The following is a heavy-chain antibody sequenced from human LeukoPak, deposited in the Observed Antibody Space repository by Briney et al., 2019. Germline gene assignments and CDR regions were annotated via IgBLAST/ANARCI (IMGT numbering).Heavy chain of an antibody. Sequence: GGSLKLSCAASGNYWMHWVRQAPGKGLVWVSHINSDGSWTSYADSVKGRFTISKDNAKNTVYLQMNSLRAEDTAVYYCVSFYETYWGRGTLVTVPS. V-gene: IGHV3-74*01. J-gene: IGHJ4*02. CDR3: VSFYETY. CDR2: INSDGSWT. D-gene: IGHD2/OR15-2a*01. CDR1: GNYW.